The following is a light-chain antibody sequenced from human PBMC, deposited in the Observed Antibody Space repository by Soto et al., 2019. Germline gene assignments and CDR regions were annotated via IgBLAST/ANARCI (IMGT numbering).Light chain of an antibody. Sequence: EVVMTQSPATLSVSPGERSSLSCRASQSVSSSLAWHQQKAGQAPRLLIYAASTRATGIPARFSGSGSGTEFTLTISSLQSEDFAVYYCQQYNNWPRTFGQGTKVDIK. CDR2: AAS. CDR3: QQYNNWPRT. CDR1: QSVSSS. J-gene: IGKJ1*01. V-gene: IGKV3-15*01.